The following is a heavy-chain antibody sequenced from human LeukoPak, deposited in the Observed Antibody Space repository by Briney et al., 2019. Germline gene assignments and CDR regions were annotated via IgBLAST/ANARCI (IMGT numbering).Heavy chain of an antibody. D-gene: IGHD3-22*01. V-gene: IGHV4-34*01. Sequence: PSETLSLTCVVYGGSFSGYFWSWVRQPPGKGLEWIGEITPSGSTNYSPSLKSRVSISIDTSKKKLSLRLTSVTAADSAVYYCASSFYYDSRDYWGQGTLVTVSS. CDR2: ITPSGST. CDR3: ASSFYYDSRDY. J-gene: IGHJ4*02. CDR1: GGSFSGYF.